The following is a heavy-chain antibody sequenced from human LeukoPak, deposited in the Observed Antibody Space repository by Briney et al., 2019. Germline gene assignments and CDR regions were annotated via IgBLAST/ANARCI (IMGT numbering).Heavy chain of an antibody. CDR3: ARGRALNYYYYGMDV. CDR2: MNPNSGNT. J-gene: IGHJ6*02. Sequence: ASVKVSCKASGYTFTGYYMHWVRQATGQGLEWMGWMNPNSGNTGYAQKFQGRVTMTRNTSISTAYMELSSLRSEDTAVYYCARGRALNYYYYGMDVWGQGTTVTVSS. CDR1: GYTFTGYY. V-gene: IGHV1-8*02.